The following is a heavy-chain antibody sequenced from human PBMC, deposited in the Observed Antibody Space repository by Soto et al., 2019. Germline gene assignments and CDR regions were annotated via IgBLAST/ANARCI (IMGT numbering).Heavy chain of an antibody. CDR3: AKDSPPRDYDYIWGSYRYGPNDY. Sequence: GGSLRLSCAASGFTFSSYAMSWVRQAPGKGLEWVSAISGSGGSTYYADSVKGRFTISRDNSKNTLYLQMNSLRAEDTAVYYCAKDSPPRDYDYIWGSYRYGPNDYCGQGTLVTVS. CDR2: ISGSGGST. CDR1: GFTFSSYA. V-gene: IGHV3-23*01. J-gene: IGHJ4*02. D-gene: IGHD3-16*02.